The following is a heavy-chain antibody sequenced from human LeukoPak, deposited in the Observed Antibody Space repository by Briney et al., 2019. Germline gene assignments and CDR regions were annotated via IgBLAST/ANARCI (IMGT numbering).Heavy chain of an antibody. Sequence: GGSLRLSCAASEFTFSNYGMSWVRQAPGKGLEWVAFIRYDGSNKYYADSVKGRFTISRDNSKNTLYLQMNSLRAEDTAVYYCAKSSDNYDFWSGYYYPVYYYYMDVWGKGTTVTVSS. D-gene: IGHD3-3*01. CDR2: IRYDGSNK. J-gene: IGHJ6*03. CDR3: AKSSDNYDFWSGYYYPVYYYYMDV. V-gene: IGHV3-30*02. CDR1: EFTFSNYG.